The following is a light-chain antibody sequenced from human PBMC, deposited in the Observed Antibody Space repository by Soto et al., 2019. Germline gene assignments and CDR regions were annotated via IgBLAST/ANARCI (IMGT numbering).Light chain of an antibody. CDR3: QHYNSYSNT. J-gene: IGKJ1*01. V-gene: IGKV1-5*01. Sequence: DIQMTQSPSTLSASVGDRVTLTCRASQSLGRRLAWYQQKPGKAPNLLIHDASSLESGVPSRFSGTGSGTEFTLTISSLQPDDFATYYCQHYNSYSNTVGPGTKVDIK. CDR1: QSLGRR. CDR2: DAS.